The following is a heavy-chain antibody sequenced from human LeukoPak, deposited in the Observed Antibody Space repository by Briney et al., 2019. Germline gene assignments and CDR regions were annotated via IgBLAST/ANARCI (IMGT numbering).Heavy chain of an antibody. CDR1: GGSISSSSYY. D-gene: IGHD3-22*01. J-gene: IGHJ4*02. CDR2: IYYSGST. CDR3: ARESSGYDYYYYDSSGYFDY. V-gene: IGHV4-39*07. Sequence: SETLSLTCTVSGGSISSSSYYWGWIRQPPGKGLEWIGSIYYSGSTYYNPSLKSRVTISVDTSKNQFSLKLSSVTAADTAVYYCARESSGYDYYYYDSSGYFDYWGQGTLVTVSS.